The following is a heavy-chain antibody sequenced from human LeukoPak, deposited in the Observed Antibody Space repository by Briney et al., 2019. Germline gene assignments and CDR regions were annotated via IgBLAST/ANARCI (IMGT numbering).Heavy chain of an antibody. J-gene: IGHJ4*02. D-gene: IGHD6-19*01. V-gene: IGHV4-39*07. CDR1: GGSISSSSYY. CDR2: IYYSGST. CDR3: ARRGSGWSL. Sequence: SETLSLTCTVSGGSISSSSYYWGWIRQPPGKGLEWIGSIYYSGSTYYNPSLKSRGTISVDTSKNQFSLRLSSVTAADTAVYFCARRGSGWSLWGQGTLVTVSS.